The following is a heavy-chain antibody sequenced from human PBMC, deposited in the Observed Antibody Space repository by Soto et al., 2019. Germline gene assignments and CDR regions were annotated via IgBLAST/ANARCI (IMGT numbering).Heavy chain of an antibody. CDR2: IIPILGIA. J-gene: IGHJ4*02. CDR1: GGTFSSYT. Sequence: SLKVSCKASGGTFSSYTISWVRQAPGQGLEWMGRIIPILGIANYAQKFQGRVTITADKSTSTAYMELSSLRSEDTAVYYCARGVPPPLFSGGSCYRMIAHTLGYWGQGTLVTVS. D-gene: IGHD2-15*01. CDR3: ARGVPPPLFSGGSCYRMIAHTLGY. V-gene: IGHV1-69*02.